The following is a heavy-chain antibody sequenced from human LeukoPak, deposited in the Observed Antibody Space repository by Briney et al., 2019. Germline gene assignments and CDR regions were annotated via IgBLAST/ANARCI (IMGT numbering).Heavy chain of an antibody. CDR2: IHHSGST. Sequence: SETLSLTCAVSGGSIRNNNWWSWVRQPPGKGLEWIGEIHHSGSTNYNPSLKSRVTISVDTSKNQFSLRLSSVIAADTAVYYCARALYSSRRSFDYWGQGTLVTVSS. D-gene: IGHD6-13*01. J-gene: IGHJ4*02. CDR3: ARALYSSRRSFDY. CDR1: GGSIRNNNW. V-gene: IGHV4-4*02.